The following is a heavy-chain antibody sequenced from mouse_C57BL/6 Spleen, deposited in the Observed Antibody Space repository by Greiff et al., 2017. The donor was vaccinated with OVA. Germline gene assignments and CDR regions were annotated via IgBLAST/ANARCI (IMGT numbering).Heavy chain of an antibody. CDR1: GYTFTSYW. D-gene: IGHD2-1*01. J-gene: IGHJ1*03. Sequence: QVQLQQPGAELVKPGASVKLSCKASGYTFTSYWMQWVKQRPGQGLEWIGEIDPSDSYTNYNQKFKGKATVTVDTSSSTAYMQLSSLTSEDSAVYYCARRGDGNWYFDVWGTGTTVTVSS. V-gene: IGHV1-50*01. CDR2: IDPSDSYT. CDR3: ARRGDGNWYFDV.